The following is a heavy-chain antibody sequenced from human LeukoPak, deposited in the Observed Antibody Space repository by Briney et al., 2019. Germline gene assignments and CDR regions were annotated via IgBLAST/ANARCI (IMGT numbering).Heavy chain of an antibody. CDR2: VVVGSGNT. D-gene: IGHD3-3*01. CDR3: ASTPQYYDFWSGYYSAFDI. J-gene: IGHJ3*02. CDR1: GFTFTSSA. Sequence: ASVKVSCKASGFTFTSSAAQWVRQARGQRLEWIGWVVVGSGNTNYAQKFQERVTITRDMSTSTAYMELSSLRSEDTAVYYCASTPQYYDFWSGYYSAFDIWGQGTMVTVSS. V-gene: IGHV1-58*01.